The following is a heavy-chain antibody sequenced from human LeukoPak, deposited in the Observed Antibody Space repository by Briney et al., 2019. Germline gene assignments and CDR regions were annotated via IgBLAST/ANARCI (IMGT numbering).Heavy chain of an antibody. Sequence: PGGSLRLSCAASGFTFSDYYMSWICQAPGKGLEWVSYISSSGSTIYYADSVKGRFTISRDNAKNSLYLQMNSLRAEDTAVYYCATTYNYDSSGYGDGFDYWGQGTLVTVSS. D-gene: IGHD3-22*01. V-gene: IGHV3-11*01. CDR1: GFTFSDYY. CDR2: ISSSGSTI. J-gene: IGHJ4*02. CDR3: ATTYNYDSSGYGDGFDY.